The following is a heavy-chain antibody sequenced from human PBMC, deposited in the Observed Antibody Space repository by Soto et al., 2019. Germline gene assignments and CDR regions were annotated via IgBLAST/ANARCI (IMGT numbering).Heavy chain of an antibody. V-gene: IGHV3-13*01. D-gene: IGHD5-18*01. CDR3: ARVGYSYGYDY. J-gene: IGHJ4*02. CDR2: VGSAGDT. Sequence: EVQLVESGGGLVQPGGSLRLSCAASGFTFTNYDMHWVRQATGKGLECVSAVGSAGDTYCPGSVKGRFSISRENAKNSLYLQMNSLRAEDTAVYYCARVGYSYGYDYWGQGTLVTVSS. CDR1: GFTFTNYD.